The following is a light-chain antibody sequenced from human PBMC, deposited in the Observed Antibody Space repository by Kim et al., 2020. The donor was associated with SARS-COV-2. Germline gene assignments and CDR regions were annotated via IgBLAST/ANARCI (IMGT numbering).Light chain of an antibody. J-gene: IGLJ3*02. CDR1: SSDVGGYNF. V-gene: IGLV2-14*01. Sequence: QSALTQPASVSGSPGQSITISCTGTSSDVGGYNFVSWYQQHPGKLPKLIIYEVSNRPSGVSNRFSGSKSGNTASLTISGLQAEDEADYYCSSYTSSSWVFGGGTQLTVL. CDR2: EVS. CDR3: SSYTSSSWV.